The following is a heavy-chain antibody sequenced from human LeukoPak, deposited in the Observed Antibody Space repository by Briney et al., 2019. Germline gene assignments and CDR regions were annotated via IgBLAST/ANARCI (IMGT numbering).Heavy chain of an antibody. Sequence: ASVKVSCKASGGTFSSYAISWVRQAPGQGLEWMGWISAYNGNTNYAQKLQGRVTMTTDTSTSTAYMELRSLRSDDTAVYYCARDPMVRGFRSNNWFDPWGQGTLVTVSS. V-gene: IGHV1-18*01. J-gene: IGHJ5*02. CDR3: ARDPMVRGFRSNNWFDP. CDR2: ISAYNGNT. CDR1: GGTFSSYA. D-gene: IGHD3-10*01.